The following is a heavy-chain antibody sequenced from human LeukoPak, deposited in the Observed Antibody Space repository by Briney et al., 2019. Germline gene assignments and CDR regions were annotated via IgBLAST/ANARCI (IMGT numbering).Heavy chain of an antibody. D-gene: IGHD3-10*01. Sequence: PGGSLRLSCAASGFTFSSYSMNWVRQAPGKGLEWVSSIISSILYIYYADSVNGRFTISRANAKTSLYLQMNSLRAEDTAVYYCARDRLWFGELNYYGMDVWGQGTTVTVSS. CDR1: GFTFSSYS. CDR2: IISSILYI. J-gene: IGHJ6*02. CDR3: ARDRLWFGELNYYGMDV. V-gene: IGHV3-21*01.